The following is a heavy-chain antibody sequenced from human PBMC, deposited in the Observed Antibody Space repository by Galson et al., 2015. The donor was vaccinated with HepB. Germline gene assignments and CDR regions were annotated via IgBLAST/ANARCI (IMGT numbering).Heavy chain of an antibody. J-gene: IGHJ6*02. V-gene: IGHV3-66*02. CDR2: IHRGGST. Sequence: SLRLSCAASGFTASNNYMSWVRQAPGKGLEWVSGIHRGGSTYYADSVRGRFTLSRDNSKNTLYLQMNSLKTEDTAVCYCARDFRYSHGYHHYYYYGVDVWGQGTTVTVSS. CDR3: ARDFRYSHGYHHYYYYGVDV. D-gene: IGHD5-18*01. CDR1: GFTASNNY.